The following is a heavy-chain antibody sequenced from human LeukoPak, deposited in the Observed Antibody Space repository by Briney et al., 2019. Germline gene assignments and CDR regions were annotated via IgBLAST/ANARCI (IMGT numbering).Heavy chain of an antibody. CDR3: ARGGPDYDFWSGYYTL. J-gene: IGHJ4*02. CDR2: ISYDGSNK. CDR1: GFNFRDHW. Sequence: GGSLRLSCAVSGFNFRDHWMHWVRQAPGKGLEWVAVISYDGSNKYYADSAKGRFTISRDNSKNTLYLQMNSLRAEDTAVYYCARGGPDYDFWSGYYTLWGQGTLVTVSS. D-gene: IGHD3-3*01. V-gene: IGHV3-30-3*01.